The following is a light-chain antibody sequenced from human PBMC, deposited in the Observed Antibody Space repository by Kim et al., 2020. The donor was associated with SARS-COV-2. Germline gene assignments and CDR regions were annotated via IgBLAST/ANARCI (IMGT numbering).Light chain of an antibody. J-gene: IGLJ2*01. Sequence: VSPGQTVSSTCTGDRLGNKYACWYQQRPGQSPDLVIYQDYKRPSGIPGRFSGSNSGNTATLTIGGTQALDEADYYCQAWDSTTVIFGGGTQLTVL. CDR1: RLGNKY. CDR2: QDY. CDR3: QAWDSTTVI. V-gene: IGLV3-1*01.